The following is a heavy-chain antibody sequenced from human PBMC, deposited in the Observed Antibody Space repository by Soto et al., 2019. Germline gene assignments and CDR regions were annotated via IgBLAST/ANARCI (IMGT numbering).Heavy chain of an antibody. J-gene: IGHJ4*02. D-gene: IGHD2-21*01. Sequence: WACQENEKGIDWIGWISFNSVGTIYAQNFQGRVTMSSDTSISTAYLELTRLRSDDTAVYYFAREALIDGSRDYLAYWVQGTLVTVSP. CDR2: ISFNSVGT. CDR3: AREALIDGSRDYLAY. V-gene: IGHV1-2*02.